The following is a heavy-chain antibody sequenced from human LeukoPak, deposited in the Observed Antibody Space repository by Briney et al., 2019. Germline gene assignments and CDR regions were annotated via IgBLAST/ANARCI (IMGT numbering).Heavy chain of an antibody. J-gene: IGHJ4*02. Sequence: GALRLSCAASGFTFSSSSMNWVRQAPEKGLEWVSYISTSGGTIYYADSVKGRFTISRDNAKNSLYLQMNSLRAEATAVYYWASDTAQRYYDYVWGSYRNDYWGQGTLVTVSS. D-gene: IGHD3-16*02. CDR1: GFTFSSSS. CDR3: ASDTAQRYYDYVWGSYRNDY. V-gene: IGHV3-48*04. CDR2: ISTSGGTI.